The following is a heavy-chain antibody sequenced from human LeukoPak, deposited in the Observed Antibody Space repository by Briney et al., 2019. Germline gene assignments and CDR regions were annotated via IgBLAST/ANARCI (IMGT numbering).Heavy chain of an antibody. Sequence: ASVKVSCKASGYTFTGYYMHWVRQAPGQGLEWMGWINPNSGGTNYAQKFQGRVTMTRDMSTSTVYMELSSLRSEDTAVYYCARPRSLDDYGDYGYWGQGTLVTVSS. CDR2: INPNSGGT. CDR1: GYTFTGYY. D-gene: IGHD4-17*01. V-gene: IGHV1-2*02. CDR3: ARPRSLDDYGDYGY. J-gene: IGHJ4*02.